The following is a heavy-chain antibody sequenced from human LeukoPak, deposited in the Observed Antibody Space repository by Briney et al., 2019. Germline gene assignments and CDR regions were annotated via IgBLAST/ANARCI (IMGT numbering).Heavy chain of an antibody. CDR3: AREAGITGTTNLVY. CDR1: VFSFSSYA. CDR2: ISSSGSTI. V-gene: IGHV3-48*03. D-gene: IGHD1-20*01. Sequence: GGSLRLSCAPSVFSFSSYAMHWVRQAPGKGLERVTYISSSGSTIYYTDSVKGRFTISRDNAKNSLYLQINSVRAEDTAVYYCAREAGITGTTNLVYWGEGALVTVSS. J-gene: IGHJ4*02.